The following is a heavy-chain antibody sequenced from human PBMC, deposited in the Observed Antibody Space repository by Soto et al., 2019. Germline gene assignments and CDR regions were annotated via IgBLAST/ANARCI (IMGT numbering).Heavy chain of an antibody. CDR3: ARGALDKFDY. CDR1: GYTFTGYI. CDR2: ISAYNGNT. J-gene: IGHJ4*02. V-gene: IGHV1-18*01. Sequence: SVWPAFKTSGYTFTGYIISWVRQAPGQGLEWMGWISAYNGNTNYAQKLQGRVTMTTDTSTSTAYMELRSLRSDDTAVYYCARGALDKFDYWGQGTLVTVSS. D-gene: IGHD2-2*03.